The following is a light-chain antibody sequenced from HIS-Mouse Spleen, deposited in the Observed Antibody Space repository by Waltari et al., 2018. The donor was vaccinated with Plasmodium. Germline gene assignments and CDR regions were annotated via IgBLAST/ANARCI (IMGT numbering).Light chain of an antibody. CDR2: QGS. Sequence: SYELTQPPSVSVSPGQTASIPCSGDKLGDKYACWYQQKPGQSPVLVIYQGSKRPSGIPERFSGSNSGNTATLTISGTQAMDEADYYCQAWDSSTAVFGGGTKLTVL. J-gene: IGLJ3*02. CDR1: KLGDKY. V-gene: IGLV3-1*01. CDR3: QAWDSSTAV.